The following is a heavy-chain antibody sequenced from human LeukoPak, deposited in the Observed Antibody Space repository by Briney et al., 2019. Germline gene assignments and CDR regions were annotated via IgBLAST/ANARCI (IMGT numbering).Heavy chain of an antibody. CDR2: IYSGGST. Sequence: WVSVIYSGGSTYYADSVNDRLNISRDNSKNTLYLQMNSLRVEDTAVYYCARAGDARGSADYWGQGTLVTVSS. J-gene: IGHJ4*02. V-gene: IGHV3-66*01. CDR3: ARAGDARGSADY. D-gene: IGHD3-16*01.